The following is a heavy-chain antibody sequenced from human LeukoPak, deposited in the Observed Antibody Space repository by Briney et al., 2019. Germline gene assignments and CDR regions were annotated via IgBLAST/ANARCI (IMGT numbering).Heavy chain of an antibody. V-gene: IGHV3-48*01. Sequence: GGSLRLSCAASGFTLSDYSMNWVRQAPGKGLEWISYIGIDSGNTNYADSVEGRFTISGDKAKNSQYLQMNSLRAEDTAVYYCARFMVVPAATVFDSWGQGTLVTVSS. CDR2: IGIDSGNT. CDR3: ARFMVVPAATVFDS. J-gene: IGHJ4*02. D-gene: IGHD2-2*01. CDR1: GFTLSDYS.